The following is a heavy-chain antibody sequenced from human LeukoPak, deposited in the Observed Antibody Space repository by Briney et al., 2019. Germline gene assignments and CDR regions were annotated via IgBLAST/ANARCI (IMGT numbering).Heavy chain of an antibody. CDR2: ISWNSGSI. Sequence: GGSLRLSCAASGFTFDDYAMHWVRQAPGKGLEWVPGISWNSGSIGYADSVKGRFTISRDNAKNSLYLQMNSLRAEDTALYYCAKDTGYDILTGFDYWGQGTLVTVSS. V-gene: IGHV3-9*01. J-gene: IGHJ4*02. D-gene: IGHD3-9*01. CDR3: AKDTGYDILTGFDY. CDR1: GFTFDDYA.